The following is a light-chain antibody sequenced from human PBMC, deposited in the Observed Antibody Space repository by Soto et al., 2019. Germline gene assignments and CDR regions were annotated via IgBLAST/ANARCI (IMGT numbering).Light chain of an antibody. J-gene: IGLJ2*01. Sequence: QSALTQPASVSGSPGQSITISCTGTSSDFGGYKYVSWYQQHPGKAPKLMIYDVSNRPSGVSNRFSGSKSGNTASLTISGLQAEDEDDYYCSSYTSSSTLFGGGTKLTVL. CDR1: SSDFGGYKY. CDR3: SSYTSSSTL. CDR2: DVS. V-gene: IGLV2-14*01.